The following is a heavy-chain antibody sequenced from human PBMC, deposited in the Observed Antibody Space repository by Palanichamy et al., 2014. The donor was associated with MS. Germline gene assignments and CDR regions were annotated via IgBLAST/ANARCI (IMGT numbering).Heavy chain of an antibody. CDR3: ARVLAGGCMDV. CDR1: GFTFSSYW. J-gene: IGHJ6*02. CDR2: IDSDGNNI. D-gene: IGHD6-13*01. V-gene: IGHV3-74*03. Sequence: EVQLVESGGGVLQPGGSLGLSCAASGFTFSSYWMHWVRQASGEGLVWVSRIDSDGNNIQYAGSVKGRFTISRDNAKNTLYLQMNSLRVEDTAVYYCARVLAGGCMDVWGQGTTVTISS.